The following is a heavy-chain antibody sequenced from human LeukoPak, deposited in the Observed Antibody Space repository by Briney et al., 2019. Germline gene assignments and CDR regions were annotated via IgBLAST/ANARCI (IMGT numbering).Heavy chain of an antibody. CDR1: GFTVSSNC. V-gene: IGHV3-53*01. D-gene: IGHD6-13*01. J-gene: IGHJ4*02. CDR3: ARDSKGAAAGTFDY. Sequence: GGSLRLSCAASGFTVSSNCMSWVRQAPGKGLEWVSVIYSGGSTYYADSVKGRFTISRDNSKNTLYLQMNSLRAEDTAVYYCARDSKGAAAGTFDYWGQGTLVTVSS. CDR2: IYSGGST.